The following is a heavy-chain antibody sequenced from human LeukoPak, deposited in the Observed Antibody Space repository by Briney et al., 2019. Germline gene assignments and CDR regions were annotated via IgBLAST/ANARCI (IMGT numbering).Heavy chain of an antibody. V-gene: IGHV3-21*01. CDR1: GFRFSNYG. D-gene: IGHD1-26*01. CDR3: AKEYSGSFSPFPSYFDY. CDR2: ISSSSSYI. Sequence: GGTLRLSCAASGFRFSNYGMSWVRQAPGEGLEWVSSISSSSSYIYYADSVKGRFTISRDNAKNSLYLQMNSLRAEDTAVYYCAKEYSGSFSPFPSYFDYWGRGTLVTVSS. J-gene: IGHJ4*02.